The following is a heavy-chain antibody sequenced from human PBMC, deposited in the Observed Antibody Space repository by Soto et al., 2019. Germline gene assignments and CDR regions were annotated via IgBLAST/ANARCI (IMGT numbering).Heavy chain of an antibody. V-gene: IGHV1-58*01. J-gene: IGHJ4*02. CDR2: IVVGSGNT. CDR1: GFTFTSSA. Sequence: SVKVSCKASGFTFTSSAVQWVRQARGQRLEWIGWIVVGSGNTNYAQKFQERVTITRDMSTSTAYMELSSLRSEGTAVYYCAAEGPDGSGSYSYWGQGTLVTVSS. CDR3: AAEGPDGSGSYSY. D-gene: IGHD3-10*01.